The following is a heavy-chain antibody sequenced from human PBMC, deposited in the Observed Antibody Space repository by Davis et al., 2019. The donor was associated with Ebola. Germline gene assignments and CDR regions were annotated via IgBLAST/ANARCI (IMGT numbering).Heavy chain of an antibody. D-gene: IGHD3-10*01. CDR1: GVTFSSYA. V-gene: IGHV3-30*04. CDR3: ASLITMYYYYGMDV. Sequence: GESLKISCAASGVTFSSYAMHWVRQSPGKGLEWVAVISYDGSNKYYADSVKGRFTISGDNAKNSLYLQMNSLRAEDTAVYYCASLITMYYYYGMDVWGKGTTVTVSS. J-gene: IGHJ6*04. CDR2: ISYDGSNK.